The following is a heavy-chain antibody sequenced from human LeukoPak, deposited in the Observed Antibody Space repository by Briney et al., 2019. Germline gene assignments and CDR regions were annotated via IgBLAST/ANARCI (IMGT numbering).Heavy chain of an antibody. J-gene: IGHJ6*03. Sequence: GGSLRLSCAASGFTFSRYNMNWLRQAPGKGLEWVSSITSSSTYIYYADSVKGRFTISRHNARNSLYLQMNSLRAEDTAVYYCARDPYSGSYGNDYYYYMDVWGKGTTVTISS. CDR2: ITSSSTYI. CDR3: ARDPYSGSYGNDYYYYMDV. V-gene: IGHV3-21*01. CDR1: GFTFSRYN. D-gene: IGHD1-26*01.